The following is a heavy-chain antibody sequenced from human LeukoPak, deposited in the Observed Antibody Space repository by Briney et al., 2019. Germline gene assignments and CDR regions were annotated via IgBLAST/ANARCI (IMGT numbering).Heavy chain of an antibody. D-gene: IGHD5-18*01. Sequence: GSLRLSCAASGFTFSSYWMSWVRQAPGKGLEWVANIKQDGSEKYYVDSVKGRFTISRDNAKNSLYLQMNSLRAEDTAVYYCARDLRRYSYGYGYWGQGTLVTVSS. CDR3: ARDLRRYSYGYGY. J-gene: IGHJ4*02. CDR2: IKQDGSEK. V-gene: IGHV3-7*01. CDR1: GFTFSSYW.